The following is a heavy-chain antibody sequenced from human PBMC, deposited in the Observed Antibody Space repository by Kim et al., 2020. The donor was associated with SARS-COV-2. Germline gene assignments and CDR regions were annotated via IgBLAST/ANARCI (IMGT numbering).Heavy chain of an antibody. Sequence: ASVKVSCKASGYTFTSYAMNWVRQAPGQGLEWMGWINTNTGNPTYAQGFTGRFVFSLDTSVSTAYLQISSLKAEDTAVYYCARPVGRYFDWSDAFDIWGQGTMVTVSS. CDR2: INTNTGNP. V-gene: IGHV7-4-1*02. CDR1: GYTFTSYA. D-gene: IGHD3-9*01. J-gene: IGHJ3*02. CDR3: ARPVGRYFDWSDAFDI.